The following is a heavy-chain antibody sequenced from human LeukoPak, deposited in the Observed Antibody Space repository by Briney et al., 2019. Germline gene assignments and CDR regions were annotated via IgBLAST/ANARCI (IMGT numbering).Heavy chain of an antibody. V-gene: IGHV4-34*01. D-gene: IGHD2-2*02. CDR1: GFTFSSYW. CDR3: ASAPPYCSSTSCYRPSYYYYGMDV. CDR2: INHSGST. J-gene: IGHJ6*02. Sequence: GSLRLSCAASGFTFSSYWMSWIRQPPGKGLEWIGEINHSGSTNYNPSLKSRVTISVDTSKNQFSLKLSSVTAADTAVYYCASAPPYCSSTSCYRPSYYYYGMDVWGQGTTVTVSS.